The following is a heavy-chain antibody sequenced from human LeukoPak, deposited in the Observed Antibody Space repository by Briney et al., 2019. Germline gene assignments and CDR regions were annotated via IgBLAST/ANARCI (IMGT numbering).Heavy chain of an antibody. D-gene: IGHD3-10*01. Sequence: GGSLRLSCAASEFTFSNYEMNWFRQAPGKGLEWVSYISSTGGTIYHADSVKDRFTISRDNTKNSLFLQMNSLRDEDTAVYYCARMVRGATWWLDPWGQGTLVTVSS. CDR3: ARMVRGATWWLDP. J-gene: IGHJ5*02. CDR1: EFTFSNYE. CDR2: ISSTGGTI. V-gene: IGHV3-48*03.